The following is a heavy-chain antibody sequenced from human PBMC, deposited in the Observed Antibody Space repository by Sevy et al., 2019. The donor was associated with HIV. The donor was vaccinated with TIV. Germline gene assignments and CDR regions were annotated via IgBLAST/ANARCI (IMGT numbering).Heavy chain of an antibody. CDR2: INHSGST. CDR3: ASGYYYGMDV. J-gene: IGHJ6*02. Sequence: SQTLSLTCAVYGGSFSGYYWSWIRQPPGKGLEWIGEINHSGSTNYNPSLKSRVTISVDTSKNQFSLKLSSVTAADTAVYYCASGYYYGMDVWGQGTTVTVSS. V-gene: IGHV4-34*01. CDR1: GGSFSGYY.